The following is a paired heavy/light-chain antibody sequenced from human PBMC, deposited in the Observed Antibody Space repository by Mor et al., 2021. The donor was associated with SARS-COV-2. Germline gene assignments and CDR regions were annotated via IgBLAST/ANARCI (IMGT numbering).Heavy chain of an antibody. Sequence: QVHLQESGPGLVKPSETLSLICSVSGGSFSTYYWSWIRQPAGKGLEWIGRINTSGSTNYNPSLKSRVTMSIDTSKNQFSLNLISVTAADTALYFCARRGGGATPFDYWGQGTLVTVSS. V-gene: IGHV4-4*07. CDR1: GGSFSTYY. CDR3: ARRGGGATPFDY. CDR2: INTSGST. D-gene: IGHD3-16*01. J-gene: IGHJ4*02.
Light chain of an antibody. CDR2: AIP. Sequence: DIQMTQSPSSLSASVGDSVTITCRASQSIRNYLSWYQQKPGKAPKFLFSAIPSLQGVFPSRFSGSESGTDFTLTISSLQPEDFATYYCQQSYDVPITFGQGTRLEIK. CDR1: QSIRNY. CDR3: QQSYDVPIT. J-gene: IGKJ5*01. V-gene: IGKV1-39*01.